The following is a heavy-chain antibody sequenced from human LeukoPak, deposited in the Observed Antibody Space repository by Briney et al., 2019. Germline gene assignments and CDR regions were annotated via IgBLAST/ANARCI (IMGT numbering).Heavy chain of an antibody. CDR2: IYYRGST. CDR1: GGSISSYY. V-gene: IGHV4-59*01. D-gene: IGHD3-22*01. J-gene: IGHJ6*03. Sequence: SETLSLTCTVSGGSISSYYWSWIRQPPGKGLEWIGYIYYRGSTNYNPSLKSRVTISVDTSKNQFSLKLSSVTAADTAVYYCARAGLFPWSVYMDVWGKGTTVTVSS. CDR3: ARAGLFPWSVYMDV.